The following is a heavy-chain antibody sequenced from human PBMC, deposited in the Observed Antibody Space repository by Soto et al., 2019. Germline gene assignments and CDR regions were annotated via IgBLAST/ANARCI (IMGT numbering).Heavy chain of an antibody. CDR2: VYHSGST. CDR3: ARWGDTAGLSLPGFDI. J-gene: IGHJ3*02. Sequence: PSETLSLTCAVSGGSISSTNWWSWVRQPPGKGLEWIGEVYHSGSTNYNPSLESRVTISVDKSKNQFSLKLSSVTAADTAIYYCARWGDTAGLSLPGFDIWRHATMATVS. CDR1: GGSISSTNW. D-gene: IGHD2-21*02. V-gene: IGHV4-4*02.